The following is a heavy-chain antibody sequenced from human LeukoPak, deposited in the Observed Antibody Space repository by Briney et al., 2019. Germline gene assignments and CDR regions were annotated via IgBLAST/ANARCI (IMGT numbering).Heavy chain of an antibody. CDR2: INHSGST. CDR1: GGSFSGYY. J-gene: IGHJ4*02. Sequence: PSETLSLTCAVYGGSFSGYYWSWIRQPPGKGLEWIGEINHSGSTNYNQSLKSRVTISVDTSKNQFSLKLSSVTAADTAVYYCARGGGYSGLGYWGQGTLVTVSS. D-gene: IGHD5-12*01. V-gene: IGHV4-34*01. CDR3: ARGGGYSGLGY.